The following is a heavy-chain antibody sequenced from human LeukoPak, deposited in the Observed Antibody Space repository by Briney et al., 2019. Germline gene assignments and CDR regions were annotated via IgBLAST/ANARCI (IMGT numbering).Heavy chain of an antibody. V-gene: IGHV3-33*01. CDR3: AREGPRGNSQFDY. D-gene: IGHD2/OR15-2a*01. J-gene: IGHJ4*02. CDR2: IWYDGSNE. CDR1: GFTFSSYG. Sequence: GGSLRLSCAASGFTFSSYGMHWVRQAPGKGLEWVALIWYDGSNEYYADSVKGRLTISRDNSKNTLYLQMNSLRAEDTAVYYCAREGPRGNSQFDYWGQGTLVTVSS.